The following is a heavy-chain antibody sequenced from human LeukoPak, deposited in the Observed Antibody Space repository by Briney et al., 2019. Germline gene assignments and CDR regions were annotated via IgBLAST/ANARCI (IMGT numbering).Heavy chain of an antibody. CDR2: INPNSGGT. Sequence: GASVKVSCKASRYTFTGYYMHWVRQAPGQGLEWMGWINPNSGGTNYAQKFQGRVTMTRDTSISTAYMELSRLRSDDTAVYYCARGAKGGLIIMIVVVTTDAEYFQHWGQGTLVTVSS. CDR3: ARGAKGGLIIMIVVVTTDAEYFQH. J-gene: IGHJ1*01. D-gene: IGHD3-22*01. V-gene: IGHV1-2*02. CDR1: RYTFTGYY.